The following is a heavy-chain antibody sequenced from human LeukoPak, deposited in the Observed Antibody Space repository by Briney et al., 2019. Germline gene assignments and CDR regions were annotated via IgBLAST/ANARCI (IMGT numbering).Heavy chain of an antibody. Sequence: SETLSLTCSVSGGSISSYYWSWIRQPPGKGLEWMGYIYYSGSTNYNPSLRSRVTISVETSKNQFSRKLRSVDAAETAGYYGARDSREDGYNEWYFDLWGRGTRVTVSS. CDR1: GGSISSYY. CDR3: ARDSREDGYNEWYFDL. CDR2: IYYSGST. J-gene: IGHJ2*01. V-gene: IGHV4-59*01. D-gene: IGHD5-24*01.